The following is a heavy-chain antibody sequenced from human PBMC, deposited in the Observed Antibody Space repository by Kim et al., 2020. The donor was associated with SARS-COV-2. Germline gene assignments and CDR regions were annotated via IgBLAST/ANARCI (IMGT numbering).Heavy chain of an antibody. J-gene: IGHJ4*02. V-gene: IGHV3-23*01. Sequence: TYYGGSVKGRFTISRDNSENTLYLQMSSLGADDTAVYYCAKDARLLGSYWGQGTLVTVSS. CDR3: AKDARLLGSY. CDR2: T. D-gene: IGHD2-15*01.